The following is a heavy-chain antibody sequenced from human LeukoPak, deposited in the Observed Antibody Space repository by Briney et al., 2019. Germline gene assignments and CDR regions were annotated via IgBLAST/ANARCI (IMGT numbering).Heavy chain of an antibody. J-gene: IGHJ6*01. CDR3: ASNYGSGSYYKYYYYGMDV. V-gene: IGHV3-74*01. CDR2: INCDGSNT. Sequence: GVSLTLSCAASGFTFSSHWMLWLRHARGKGRVWVSRINCDGSNTIYADSVKGRYTIYRHNDKNTLYLQINSLRAEDTAVYYCASNYGSGSYYKYYYYGMDVWGKGATVTVSS. D-gene: IGHD3-10*01. CDR1: GFTFSSHW.